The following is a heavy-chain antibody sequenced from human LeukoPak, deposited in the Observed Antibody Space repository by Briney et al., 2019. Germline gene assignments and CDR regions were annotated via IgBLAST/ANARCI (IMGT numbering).Heavy chain of an antibody. CDR3: ARGSLDFWSGKYYYYYMDV. V-gene: IGHV4-59*01. CDR2: IYYSGST. J-gene: IGHJ6*03. CDR1: GGSISSYY. Sequence: SETLSLTCTVSGGSISSYYWSWIRQPPGKGLEGIGYIYYSGSTNYNPSLKSRVTISVDTSKNQFSLKLSSVTAADTAVYYCARGSLDFWSGKYYYYYMDVWGKGTTVTVSS. D-gene: IGHD3-3*01.